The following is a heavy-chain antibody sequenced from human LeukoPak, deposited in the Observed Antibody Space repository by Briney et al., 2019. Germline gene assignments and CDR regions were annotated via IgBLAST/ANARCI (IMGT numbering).Heavy chain of an antibody. D-gene: IGHD6-13*01. CDR3: ARHGWGGSSWYYFDY. CDR1: GGSISSSSYY. V-gene: IGHV4-39*01. J-gene: IGHJ4*02. CDR2: IYYSGST. Sequence: PSETLSLTCTVSGGSISSSSYYWGWVRQPPGKGLEWIGSIYYSGSTHYNPSLKSRVTISVDTSKNQFSLKLSSVTAADTAVYYCARHGWGGSSWYYFDYWGQGTLVTVSS.